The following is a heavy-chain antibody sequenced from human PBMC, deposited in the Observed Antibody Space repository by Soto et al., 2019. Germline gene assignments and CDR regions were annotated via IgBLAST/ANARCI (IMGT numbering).Heavy chain of an antibody. CDR3: ARHYPIGNNWNYFDY. CDR2: ISYTGST. D-gene: IGHD1-1*01. V-gene: IGHV4-59*08. Sequence: SETLSLTCSVSGGSIDSYYWGWIRQPPGKGLEWIGYISYTGSTDYSPSLKGRVTISVDTSKNQFSRKVRSVTAADTAIYFCARHYPIGNNWNYFDYWGRGTLVTVSS. CDR1: GGSIDSYY. J-gene: IGHJ4*02.